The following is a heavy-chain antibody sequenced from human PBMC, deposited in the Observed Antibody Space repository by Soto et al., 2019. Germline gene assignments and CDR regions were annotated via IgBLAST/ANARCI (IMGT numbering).Heavy chain of an antibody. CDR2: INPNSGDI. J-gene: IGHJ5*02. CDR3: ARGQKPASWSYLCENWVEP. V-gene: IGHV1-2*02. CDR1: GYNFTDSY. Sequence: ASVTVSCKASGYNFTDSYLFWVRQAPGQELHPMGWINPNSGDISFTQKFPGMVTMTRDTSITTAYMELIGMKSDDTAVSYWARGQKPASWSYLCENWVEPWRQGTLVTVSA. D-gene: IGHD3-10*01.